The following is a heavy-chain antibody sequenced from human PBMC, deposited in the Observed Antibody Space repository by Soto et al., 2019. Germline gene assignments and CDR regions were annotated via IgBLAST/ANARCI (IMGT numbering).Heavy chain of an antibody. CDR3: ARGMDDYVWGTNPSRPRVAGNGDFDI. V-gene: IGHV4-59*01. Sequence: SETLSLTCTVSGGSISSYYWSWIRQPPGKGLEWIGYIYYSGSTNYNPSLKSRVTISVDTSKNQFSLKLSSVTAADTAVYYCARGMDDYVWGTNPSRPRVAGNGDFDIWGQGTMVTVSS. CDR1: GGSISSYY. CDR2: IYYSGST. J-gene: IGHJ3*02. D-gene: IGHD3-16*01.